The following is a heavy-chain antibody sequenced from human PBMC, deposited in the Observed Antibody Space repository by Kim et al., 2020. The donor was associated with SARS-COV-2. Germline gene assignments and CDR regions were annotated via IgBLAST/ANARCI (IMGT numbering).Heavy chain of an antibody. CDR3: AREYYGSGSFFYYYYGMDV. CDR1: GGSISSYY. Sequence: SETLSLTCTVSGGSISSYYWTWIRQPAGKGLEWIWRIYTSGSTNYNPSLKSRVTMSVDTSKNQFSLKLSSVTAADTAVYYCAREYYGSGSFFYYYYGMDVWGQGTTVTVSS. V-gene: IGHV4-4*07. J-gene: IGHJ6*02. D-gene: IGHD3-10*01. CDR2: IYTSGST.